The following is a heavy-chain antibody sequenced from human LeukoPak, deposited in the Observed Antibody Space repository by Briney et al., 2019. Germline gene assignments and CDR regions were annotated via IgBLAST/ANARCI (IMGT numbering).Heavy chain of an antibody. V-gene: IGHV4-39*01. CDR3: AAGDYGDYLFDY. J-gene: IGHJ4*02. Sequence: SETLSLSCTVSGGSISSSSYYWGWIRRPPGKGLEWSGRIYYSGSTYYNPSLKSRVTISVDTSKNQFSLKLSSVTAADTAVYYCAAGDYGDYLFDYWGQGTLVTVSS. CDR2: IYYSGST. D-gene: IGHD4-17*01. CDR1: GGSISSSSYY.